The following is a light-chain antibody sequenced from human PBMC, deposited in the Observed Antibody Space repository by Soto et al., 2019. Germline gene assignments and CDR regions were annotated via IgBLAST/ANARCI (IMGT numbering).Light chain of an antibody. Sequence: DTQMTQSPSTLSASVGDRVTITCRASQSISSWLAWYQHKPGKAPNLLIYKASSLESGVPSRFSGSGSGTEFTLTGSSLQPDDFATYYCQRYDSYPLTFGGGTKVEIK. CDR2: KAS. V-gene: IGKV1-5*03. CDR3: QRYDSYPLT. J-gene: IGKJ4*01. CDR1: QSISSW.